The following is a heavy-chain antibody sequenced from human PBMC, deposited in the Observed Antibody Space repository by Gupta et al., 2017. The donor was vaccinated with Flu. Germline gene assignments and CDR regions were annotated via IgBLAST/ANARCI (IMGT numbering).Heavy chain of an antibody. D-gene: IGHD6-19*01. CDR1: GFTFSSYG. J-gene: IGHJ4*02. Sequence: QVQLVESGGGVVQPGRSLRLSCAASGFTFSSYGMHWVRQAPGKGLEWVAVISYDGSNKYYADSVKGRFTISRDNSKNTLYLQMNSLRAEDTAVYYCANDRHSSGWYVPSPLDYWGQGTLVTVSS. CDR2: ISYDGSNK. CDR3: ANDRHSSGWYVPSPLDY. V-gene: IGHV3-30*18.